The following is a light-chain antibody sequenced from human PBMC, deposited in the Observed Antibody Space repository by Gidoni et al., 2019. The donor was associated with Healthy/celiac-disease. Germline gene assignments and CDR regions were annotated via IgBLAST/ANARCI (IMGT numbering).Light chain of an antibody. J-gene: IGKJ5*01. V-gene: IGKV3-15*01. Sequence: TLSVSPGERATLSCRASQSVSSNLAWYQQKPGQAPRLLIYGASTRATGIPARFSGSRSGTEFTLTISSLQSEDFAVYYCQQYNNWPITFGQGTRLEIK. CDR2: GAS. CDR1: QSVSSN. CDR3: QQYNNWPIT.